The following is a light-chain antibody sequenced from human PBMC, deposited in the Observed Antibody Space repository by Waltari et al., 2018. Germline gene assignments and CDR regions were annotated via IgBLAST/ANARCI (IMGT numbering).Light chain of an antibody. J-gene: IGLJ2*01. V-gene: IGLV3-19*01. CDR3: HSRDTSGVGGS. Sequence: SSELTQDPTVSVAMGQTVRITCQGDGLRSYYASWYQQRPGQAPILVFSGNNNRPPGVPDRFSGSSSDNTAVLTITGAQAEDEASYYCHSRDTSGVGGSFGGGTKLTVL. CDR2: GNN. CDR1: GLRSYY.